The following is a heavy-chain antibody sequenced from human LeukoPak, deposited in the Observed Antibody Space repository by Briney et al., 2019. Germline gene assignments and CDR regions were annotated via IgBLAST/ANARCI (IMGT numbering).Heavy chain of an antibody. CDR3: TTLMSGRPDD. V-gene: IGHV3-49*04. CDR1: GFTFSSYS. J-gene: IGHJ4*02. Sequence: GGSLRLSCAASGFTFSSYSMNWVRQAPGQGPEWVGFIRSTPTGGTPEYAAAVKGRFTISRDDSKGIAYLQMNSLQIEDTAVYYCTTLMSGRPDDWGQGTLVTVSS. D-gene: IGHD6-6*01. CDR2: IRSTPTGGTP.